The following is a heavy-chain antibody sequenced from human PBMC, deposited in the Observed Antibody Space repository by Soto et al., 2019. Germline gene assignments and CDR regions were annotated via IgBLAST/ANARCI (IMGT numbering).Heavy chain of an antibody. D-gene: IGHD3-16*01. Sequence: PSETLSLTCTVSGGSISSGGYYWSWIRQHPGKGLEWIGYIYYSGSTYYNPSLKSRVTIPVDTSKNQFSLKLSSVTAADTAVYYCARVGGINLFDPWGQGTLVTVSS. CDR1: GGSISSGGYY. CDR2: IYYSGST. CDR3: ARVGGINLFDP. V-gene: IGHV4-31*03. J-gene: IGHJ5*02.